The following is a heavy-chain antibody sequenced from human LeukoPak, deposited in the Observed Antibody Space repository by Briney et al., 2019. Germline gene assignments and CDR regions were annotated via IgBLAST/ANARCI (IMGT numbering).Heavy chain of an antibody. CDR3: ASRNYYDSSGYQYYGMDV. D-gene: IGHD3-22*01. J-gene: IGHJ6*02. V-gene: IGHV4-59*08. CDR1: GGSISSYS. Sequence: SETLSLTCTVSGGSISSYSWSWIRQPPGKGLEWIGYIYYSGSTNYNPSLKSRVTISVDTSKNQLSLKLSSVTAADTAVYYCASRNYYDSSGYQYYGMDVWGQGTTVTVSS. CDR2: IYYSGST.